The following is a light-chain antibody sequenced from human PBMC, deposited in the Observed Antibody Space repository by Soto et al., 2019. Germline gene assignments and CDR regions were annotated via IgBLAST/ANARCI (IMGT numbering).Light chain of an antibody. CDR3: SSYASSSTLDVV. V-gene: IGLV2-14*01. Sequence: QSALTQPASVSGSPGQSITISCSGTSSDVGGYNFVSWYQQHPGKAPKLMIYDVSYRPSGVSNRFSGSKSGNTASLTISGLQAEDEAYYYCSSYASSSTLDVVFGGGTKLTVL. J-gene: IGLJ2*01. CDR2: DVS. CDR1: SSDVGGYNF.